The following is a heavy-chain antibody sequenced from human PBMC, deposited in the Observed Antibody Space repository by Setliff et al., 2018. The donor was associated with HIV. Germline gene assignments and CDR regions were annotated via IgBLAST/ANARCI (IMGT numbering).Heavy chain of an antibody. J-gene: IGHJ4*02. V-gene: IGHV4-38-2*02. D-gene: IGHD1-26*01. CDR1: GYSISSGYY. CDR3: ARDWGSVGASDY. Sequence: PSETLSLTCTVSGYSISSGYYWGWIRQPPGKGLEWIGSIYHSGSTYYNPSLKSRVTISVDTSKNQFSLKLSSVTAADTAVYYCARDWGSVGASDYWGQGTLVTVSS. CDR2: IYHSGST.